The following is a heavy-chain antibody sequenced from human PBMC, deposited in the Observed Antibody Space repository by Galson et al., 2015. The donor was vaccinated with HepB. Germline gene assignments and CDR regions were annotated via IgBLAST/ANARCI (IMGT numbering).Heavy chain of an antibody. D-gene: IGHD4-17*01. V-gene: IGHV4-34*01. CDR2: INHSGST. J-gene: IGHJ3*02. CDR3: ARSRLRTAFDI. Sequence: ETLSLTCAVYGGSFSGYYWSWIRQPPGKGLEWIGEINHSGSTNYNPSLKSRVTISVDTSKNQFSLKLSSVTAADTAVYYCARSRLRTAFDIWGQGTMVTVSS. CDR1: GGSFSGYY.